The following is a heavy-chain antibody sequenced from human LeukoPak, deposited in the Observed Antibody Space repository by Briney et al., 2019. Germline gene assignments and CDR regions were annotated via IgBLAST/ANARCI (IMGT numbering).Heavy chain of an antibody. D-gene: IGHD4-17*01. CDR2: IIPVFGTP. V-gene: IGHV1-69*05. J-gene: IGHJ4*02. Sequence: SVKVSCKASGGAFSSYALSWVRQAPGQGLEWMGGIIPVFGTPNYAQKFQGRVTITTDESTSTAYMEVSSLRSEDTAVYYCAQGQGAYGDLRGLFDYWGQGTLVTVSS. CDR1: GGAFSSYA. CDR3: AQGQGAYGDLRGLFDY.